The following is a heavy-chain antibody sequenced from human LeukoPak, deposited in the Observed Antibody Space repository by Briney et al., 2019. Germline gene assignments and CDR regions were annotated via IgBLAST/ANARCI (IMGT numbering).Heavy chain of an antibody. D-gene: IGHD3-10*02. CDR3: AREDYYARFDL. J-gene: IGHJ2*01. V-gene: IGHV4-59*12. CDR1: DGSISSYY. Sequence: SETLSLTCTVSDGSISSYYWSWIRQPPGKGLEWIGYIYHSGSTYYNPSLKSRVTISVDRSKNQFSLKLSSVTAADTAVYYCAREDYYARFDLWGRGTLVTVSS. CDR2: IYHSGST.